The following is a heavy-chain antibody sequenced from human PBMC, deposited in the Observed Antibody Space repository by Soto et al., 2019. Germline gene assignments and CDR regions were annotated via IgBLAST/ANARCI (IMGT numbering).Heavy chain of an antibody. CDR1: GYTFTSYA. CDR2: INAGNGNT. J-gene: IGHJ4*02. D-gene: IGHD6-13*01. CDR3: ARDRWYSSSWYYNY. Sequence: QVQLVQSGAEVKKPGASVKVSCKASGYTFTSYAMHWVRQAPGQRLEWMGWINAGNGNTKYSQKFQGRVTITRDTSASTAYMELSSLRSEDTAVYYCARDRWYSSSWYYNYWGQGTLVTVSS. V-gene: IGHV1-3*01.